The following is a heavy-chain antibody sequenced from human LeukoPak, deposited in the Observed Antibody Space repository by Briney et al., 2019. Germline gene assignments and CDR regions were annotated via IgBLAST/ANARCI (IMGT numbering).Heavy chain of an antibody. CDR1: GFTFRSFG. D-gene: IGHD6-13*01. V-gene: IGHV3-7*01. Sequence: GGTLRLSCAASGFTFRSFGMNWVRQAPGKGLEWVASIKQDGSEKYYVDSVKGRFTISRDNAKNSLYLQMNSLRAEDTAVYYCARELQGYEESSYYMDVWGKGTTVTVSS. CDR3: ARELQGYEESSYYMDV. J-gene: IGHJ6*03. CDR2: IKQDGSEK.